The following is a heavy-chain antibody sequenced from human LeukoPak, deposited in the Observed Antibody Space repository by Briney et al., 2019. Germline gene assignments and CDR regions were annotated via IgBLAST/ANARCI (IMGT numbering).Heavy chain of an antibody. CDR1: GGTFSSYA. Sequence: SAKVSCKASGGTFSSYAISWVRQAPGQGLEWMGGIIPIFGTANYAQKFQGRVTITTDESTSTAYMELSSLRSEDTAVYYCARSPTYYYDSSGSLGAFDIWGQGTMVTVSS. CDR2: IIPIFGTA. V-gene: IGHV1-69*05. J-gene: IGHJ3*02. D-gene: IGHD3-22*01. CDR3: ARSPTYYYDSSGSLGAFDI.